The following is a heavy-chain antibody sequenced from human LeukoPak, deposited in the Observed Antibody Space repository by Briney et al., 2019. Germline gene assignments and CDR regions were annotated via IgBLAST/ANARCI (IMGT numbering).Heavy chain of an antibody. V-gene: IGHV3-7*03. CDR2: IKQDGSEK. CDR3: AREALLTGYQYCAY. D-gene: IGHD3-9*01. Sequence: GGSLRLSCAASGFTFSTYWMSWVRQAPGKGLEWVANIKQDGSEKYYVDSVNGRFTISRDNAKNLLYLQMNSLRAKATAMYYCAREALLTGYQYCAYWGQGSLVTVSS. J-gene: IGHJ4*02. CDR1: GFTFSTYW.